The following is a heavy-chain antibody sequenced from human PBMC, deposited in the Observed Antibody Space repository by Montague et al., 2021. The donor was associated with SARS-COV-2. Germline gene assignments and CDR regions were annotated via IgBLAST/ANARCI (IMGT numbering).Heavy chain of an antibody. Sequence: SLRLSCAASGFTFSSYDMHWVRQATGKGLEWVSAIGTAGDTYYXXXVXXXFTXSRENAKNSLYLQMNSLRAGDTAVYYCARAPRGYYDSSGYYNPPYYLDYWGQGTLVTVSS. D-gene: IGHD3-22*01. J-gene: IGHJ4*02. V-gene: IGHV3-13*01. CDR1: GFTFSSYD. CDR3: ARAPRGYYDSSGYYNPPYYLDY. CDR2: IGTAGDT.